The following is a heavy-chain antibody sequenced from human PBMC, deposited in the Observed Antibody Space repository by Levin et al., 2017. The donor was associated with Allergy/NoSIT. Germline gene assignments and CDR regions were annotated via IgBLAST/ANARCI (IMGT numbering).Heavy chain of an antibody. CDR2: IYHSGST. V-gene: IGHV4-30-2*01. J-gene: IGHJ3*02. Sequence: SETLSLTCAVSGGSISSGGYSWSWIRQPPGKGLEWIGYIYHSGSTYYNPSLKSRVTISVDRSKNQFSLKLSSVTAADTAVYYCASLGYSYGYGAFESWGQGTMVTVSS. D-gene: IGHD5-18*01. CDR1: GGSISSGGYS. CDR3: ASLGYSYGYGAFES.